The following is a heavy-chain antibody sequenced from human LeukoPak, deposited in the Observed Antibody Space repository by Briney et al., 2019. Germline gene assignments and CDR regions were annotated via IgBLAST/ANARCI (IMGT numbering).Heavy chain of an antibody. Sequence: ASVKVSCKASGHTLSDHYIHWVRQAPGQGLEWMGWIHPNNGVSDYAQKFQGRVTMTRDTSTSTAFMDLSSLRSDDTAVYYCATETFDCWGQGTLVTVSS. CDR2: IHPNNGVS. CDR3: ATETFDC. J-gene: IGHJ4*02. CDR1: GHTLSDHY. V-gene: IGHV1-2*02.